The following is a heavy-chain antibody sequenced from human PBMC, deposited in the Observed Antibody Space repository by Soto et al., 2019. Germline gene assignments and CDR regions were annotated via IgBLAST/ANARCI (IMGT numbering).Heavy chain of an antibody. CDR1: GAPISSYY. CDR2: IHYTGSA. J-gene: IGHJ4*02. D-gene: IGHD4-4*01. V-gene: IGHV4-4*07. CDR3: ATLAYTDY. Sequence: QVQLQESGPGLVKPSETLSLTCTVSGAPISSYYWSWLRQPAGKGLEWIGRIHYTGSANYNPSLKSRITMSVDTSKNQFSLGLSSVTAADTAVYYCATLAYTDYLGQGTLVTVSS.